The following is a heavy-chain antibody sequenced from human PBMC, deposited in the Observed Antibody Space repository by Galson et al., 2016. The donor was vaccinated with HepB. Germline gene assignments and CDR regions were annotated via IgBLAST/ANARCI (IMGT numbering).Heavy chain of an antibody. J-gene: IGHJ4*02. CDR2: IIPMFGTP. V-gene: IGHV1-69*13. Sequence: SVKVSCKASGGTFRSYAISWVRQAPGQGLEWMGGIIPMFGTPNYAQKFQGRVTITADESTSTAYMELSSLRSEDMAVYYCARVTGWGRYCSGGSCYFPLDYWGQGTLVTVSS. CDR1: GGTFRSYA. D-gene: IGHD2-15*01. CDR3: ARVTGWGRYCSGGSCYFPLDY.